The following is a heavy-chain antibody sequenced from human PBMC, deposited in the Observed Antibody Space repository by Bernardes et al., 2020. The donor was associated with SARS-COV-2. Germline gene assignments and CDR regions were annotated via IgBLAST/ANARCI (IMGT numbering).Heavy chain of an antibody. CDR3: ARNPTIPGHYCSSTSCYTGDYYYGMDV. V-gene: IGHV3-21*01. J-gene: IGHJ6*02. Sequence: GGSLRLSCAASGFTFSSYSMNWVRQAPGKGLEWVSSISSSSSYIYYADSVKGRFTISRDNAKNSLYLQMNSLRAEDTAVYYCARNPTIPGHYCSSTSCYTGDYYYGMDVWGQGTTVTVSS. CDR1: GFTFSSYS. CDR2: ISSSSSYI. D-gene: IGHD2-2*02.